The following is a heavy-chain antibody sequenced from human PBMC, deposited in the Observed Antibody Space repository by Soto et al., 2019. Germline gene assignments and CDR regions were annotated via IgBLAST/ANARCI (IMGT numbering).Heavy chain of an antibody. CDR2: IWYDGSNK. Sequence: QVQLVESGGGVAQPGRSLRLSCTVSGFTFSGHAMHWVRQAPGKGLEWVTQIWYDGSNKYYAESVKGRFTISRDNSKNTLYLPMNSLRVDDTAVYYCARDGQGLAPYALDVWGQGTSVTVSS. V-gene: IGHV3-33*01. D-gene: IGHD6-19*01. J-gene: IGHJ6*02. CDR3: ARDGQGLAPYALDV. CDR1: GFTFSGHA.